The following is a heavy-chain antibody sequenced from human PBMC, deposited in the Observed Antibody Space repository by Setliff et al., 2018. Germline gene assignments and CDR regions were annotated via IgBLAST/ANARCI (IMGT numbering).Heavy chain of an antibody. CDR2: IKKDGSEK. CDR3: ARGGYNFWSGYPYYYYYYGMDV. V-gene: IGHV3-7*01. D-gene: IGHD3-3*01. CDR1: GFTFSSYW. J-gene: IGHJ6*02. Sequence: PGGSLRLSCAASGFTFSSYWMGWVRQAPGKGLEWVANIKKDGSEKYYVDSVKGRFTISRDNAKDSLYLQMNSLRAEDTAVYYCARGGYNFWSGYPYYYYYYGMDVWGQGTTVTVSS.